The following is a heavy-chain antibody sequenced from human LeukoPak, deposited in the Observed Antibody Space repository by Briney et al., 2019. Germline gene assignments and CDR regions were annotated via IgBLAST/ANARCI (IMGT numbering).Heavy chain of an antibody. J-gene: IGHJ4*02. CDR1: GGSISSYS. V-gene: IGHV4-59*08. CDR3: ARHFPYDRDGYYYGLDY. CDR2: MSYSGSN. Sequence: SETLSLTCSVSGGSISSYSWSWIRQPPGKGLEWSGYMSYSGSNKYNPSLKSRVTISGDTSKNQFSLKLSSMTAADTAVYYCARHFPYDRDGYYYGLDYWGQGTLVTVSS. D-gene: IGHD3-22*01.